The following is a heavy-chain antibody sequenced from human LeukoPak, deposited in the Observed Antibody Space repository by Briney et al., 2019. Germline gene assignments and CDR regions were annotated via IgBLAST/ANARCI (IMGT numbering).Heavy chain of an antibody. D-gene: IGHD6-19*01. CDR2: ISSSSSYI. V-gene: IGHV3-21*01. CDR1: GFTFSSYS. CDR3: ARDNARIAVAGTALWFDP. Sequence: PGGSLRLSCAASGFTFSSYSMNWVRQAPGKGLEWVSSISSSSSYIYYADSVKGRFTISRDNAKNSLYLQMNSLRAEDTAVYYCARDNARIAVAGTALWFDPWGQGTLVTVSS. J-gene: IGHJ5*02.